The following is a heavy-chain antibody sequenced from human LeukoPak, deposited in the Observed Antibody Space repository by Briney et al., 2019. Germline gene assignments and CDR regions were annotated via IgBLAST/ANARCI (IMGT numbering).Heavy chain of an antibody. V-gene: IGHV3-23*01. D-gene: IGHD5-24*01. CDR3: AKDLEMATLGYY. Sequence: PGGSLRLSCAASGVTFSSYAMSWVRQAPGKGLEWVSAISGSGGSTYYADSVKGRFTISRDNSKNTLYLQMNSLRAEDTAVYYCAKDLEMATLGYYWGQGTLVTVSS. CDR1: GVTFSSYA. CDR2: ISGSGGST. J-gene: IGHJ4*02.